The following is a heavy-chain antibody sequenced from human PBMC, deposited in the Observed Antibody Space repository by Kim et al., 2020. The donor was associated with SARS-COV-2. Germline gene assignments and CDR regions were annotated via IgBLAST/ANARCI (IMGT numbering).Heavy chain of an antibody. Sequence: GGSLRLSCAASGFTFSSYWMSWVRQAPGKGLEWVANIKQDGSEKYYVDSVKGRFTISRDNAKNSLYLQMNSLRAEDTAVYYCARDRSHGSYFDYYYGMDVWGQGTTVTVSS. D-gene: IGHD1-26*01. CDR1: GFTFSSYW. CDR3: ARDRSHGSYFDYYYGMDV. V-gene: IGHV3-7*01. J-gene: IGHJ6*02. CDR2: IKQDGSEK.